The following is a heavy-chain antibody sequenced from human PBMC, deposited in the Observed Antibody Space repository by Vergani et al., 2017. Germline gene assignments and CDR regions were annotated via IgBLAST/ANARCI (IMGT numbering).Heavy chain of an antibody. D-gene: IGHD4-17*01. CDR3: ARLHPYGDSYHY. V-gene: IGHV4-61*02. CDR1: GGSISSGSYY. J-gene: IGHJ4*02. Sequence: QVQLQESGPGLVKPSQTLSLTCTVSGGSISSGSYYWSWIRQPAGKGLEWIGRIYTSGSTNYNPSLKSRVTISVDTSKNQFSLKLSSVTAADTAVYYRARLHPYGDSYHYWGQGTLVTVSS. CDR2: IYTSGST.